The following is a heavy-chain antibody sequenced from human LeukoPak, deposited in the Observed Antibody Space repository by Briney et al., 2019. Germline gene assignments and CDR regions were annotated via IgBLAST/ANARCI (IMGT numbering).Heavy chain of an antibody. CDR1: GYTFTSYA. V-gene: IGHV1-3*01. CDR3: ARDYYDSSGSGCFDI. J-gene: IGHJ3*02. CDR2: INAGNGNT. Sequence: ASVEVSCKASGYTFTSYAMHWVRQAPGQRLEWMGWINAGNGNTKYSQKFQGRVTITRDTSASTAYMELSSLRSEDTAVYYCARDYYDSSGSGCFDIWGQGTMVTVSS. D-gene: IGHD3-22*01.